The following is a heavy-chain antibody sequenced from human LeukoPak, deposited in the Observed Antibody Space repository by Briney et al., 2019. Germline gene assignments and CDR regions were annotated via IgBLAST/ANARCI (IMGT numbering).Heavy chain of an antibody. J-gene: IGHJ4*02. CDR2: ISYDGSNK. D-gene: IGHD4-17*01. CDR1: GFTFSSYS. CDR3: AKLTTADYGDYFDY. V-gene: IGHV3-30*18. Sequence: RTGGSLRLSCAASGFTFSSYSMNWVRQAPGKGLEWVAVISYDGSNKYYADSVKGRFTISRDNSKNTLYLQMNSLRAEDTAVYYCAKLTTADYGDYFDYWGQGTLVTVSS.